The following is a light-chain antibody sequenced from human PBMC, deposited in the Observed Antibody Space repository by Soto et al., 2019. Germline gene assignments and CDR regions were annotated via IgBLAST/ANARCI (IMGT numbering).Light chain of an antibody. CDR2: DVS. CDR1: SRDVGGYDY. Sequence: QSVLTQPASLSGSPGQSITISCTGTSRDVGGYDYVSWYQLHPGKAPKLIIYDVSNRPSGVSNRFSGSKSGNTASLTISGLQAEDESDYYCSSYVSGSTSYVFGTGTKSPS. CDR3: SSYVSGSTSYV. J-gene: IGLJ1*01. V-gene: IGLV2-14*03.